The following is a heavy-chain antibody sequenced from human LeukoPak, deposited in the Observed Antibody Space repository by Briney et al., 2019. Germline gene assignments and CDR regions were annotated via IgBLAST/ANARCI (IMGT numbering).Heavy chain of an antibody. V-gene: IGHV3-7*01. CDR2: IKQDESEK. Sequence: GGSLRLSCVASGFTFSSYWMSWVRQAPGKGLEWVANIKQDESEKYYVDSVKGRFTISRDNAKNSLYLQMNSLRAEDTADYYCARDFEISSGWGQGTLVTVSS. CDR3: ARDFEISSG. CDR1: GFTFSSYW. J-gene: IGHJ4*02. D-gene: IGHD6-19*01.